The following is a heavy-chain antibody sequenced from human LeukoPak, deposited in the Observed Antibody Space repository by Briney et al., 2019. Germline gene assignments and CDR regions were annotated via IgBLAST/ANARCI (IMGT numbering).Heavy chain of an antibody. CDR3: ARVQSLYYDILTGYFDY. Sequence: GGSLRLSCAASGFTFSSYWMHWVRQAPGKGLVWVSRINSDGSSTSYADSVKGRFTISRDNSKNTLYLQMNSLRAEDTAVYYCARVQSLYYDILTGYFDYWGQGTLVTVSS. D-gene: IGHD3-9*01. CDR1: GFTFSSYW. V-gene: IGHV3-74*01. CDR2: INSDGSST. J-gene: IGHJ4*02.